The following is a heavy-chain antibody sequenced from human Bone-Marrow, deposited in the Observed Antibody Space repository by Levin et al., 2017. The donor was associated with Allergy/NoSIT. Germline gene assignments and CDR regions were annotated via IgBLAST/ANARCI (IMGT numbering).Heavy chain of an antibody. CDR1: GDSVSSNSAA. V-gene: IGHV6-1*01. J-gene: IGHJ4*02. D-gene: IGHD6-19*01. CDR2: TYYRSKWYN. CDR3: ARDLKTYNSGWPTYHFDY. Sequence: SQTLSLTCAISGDSVSSNSAAWNWIRQSPSRGLEWLGRTYYRSKWYNDYAVSVKSRITINPDTSKNQFSLQLNSVTPEDTAVYYCARDLKTYNSGWPTYHFDYWGQGTLVTVSS.